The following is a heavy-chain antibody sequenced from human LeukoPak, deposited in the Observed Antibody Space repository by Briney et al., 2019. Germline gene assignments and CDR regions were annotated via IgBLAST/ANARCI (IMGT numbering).Heavy chain of an antibody. V-gene: IGHV4-59*01. CDR2: IYYSGST. CDR3: ARDASGSYGNFDY. CDR1: GGSISSYY. Sequence: SETLSLTCTVSGGSISSYYWSWIRQPPGKGLEWIGYIYYSGSTNYNPSLKSRVTISVDTSKNQFSLKLSSVTAADTAVYYCARDASGSYGNFDYWGQGTLVTVSS. J-gene: IGHJ4*02. D-gene: IGHD1-26*01.